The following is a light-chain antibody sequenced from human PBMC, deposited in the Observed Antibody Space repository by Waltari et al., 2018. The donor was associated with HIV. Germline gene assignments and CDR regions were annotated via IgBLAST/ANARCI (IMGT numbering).Light chain of an antibody. V-gene: IGKV3-20*01. CDR3: QQYHGSPLT. J-gene: IGKJ4*01. Sequence: ELVLTQSPGALSFFPGERATLSCRASQTISSNYLAWYQYKPGQAPRLLIYDASMRATAIPARFSGGGSGTDFTLTINSLEPEDFAVYYCQQYHGSPLTFGGGTTVE. CDR2: DAS. CDR1: QTISSNY.